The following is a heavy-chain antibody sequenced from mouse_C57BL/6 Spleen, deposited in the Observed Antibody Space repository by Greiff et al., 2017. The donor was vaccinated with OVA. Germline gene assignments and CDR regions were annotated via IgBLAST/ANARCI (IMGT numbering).Heavy chain of an antibody. V-gene: IGHV1-42*01. Sequence: VQLKESGPELVKPGASVKISCKASGYSFTGYYMNWVKQSPEKSLEWIGEINPSTGGTTYNQKFKAKATLTVDKSSSTAYMQLKSLTSEDSAVYYCARVGSSPWFAYWGQGTLVTVSA. CDR1: GYSFTGYY. J-gene: IGHJ3*01. CDR3: ARVGSSPWFAY. D-gene: IGHD1-1*01. CDR2: INPSTGGT.